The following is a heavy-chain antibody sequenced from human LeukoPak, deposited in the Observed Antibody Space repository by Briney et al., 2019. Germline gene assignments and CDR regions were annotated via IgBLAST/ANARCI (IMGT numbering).Heavy chain of an antibody. CDR1: GFAFSNHW. Sequence: GRSLRLSCAASGFAFSNHWMHWVRQVPGKGLVWVSRSDGGGSSTSYADSVKGRFSISRDNAKSTLYLQMNSLRAEDTAVYYCARGPGSSGGAYVGDYWGHGTLVTVSS. V-gene: IGHV3-74*01. CDR3: ARGPGSSGGAYVGDY. J-gene: IGHJ4*01. CDR2: SDGGGSST. D-gene: IGHD3-22*01.